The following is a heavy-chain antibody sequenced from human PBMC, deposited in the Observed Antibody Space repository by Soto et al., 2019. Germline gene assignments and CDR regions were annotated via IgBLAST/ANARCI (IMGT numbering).Heavy chain of an antibody. CDR3: AKDDGGYHYFPDH. CDR1: GFTFSSYA. D-gene: IGHD3-22*01. CDR2: ISGVDGST. J-gene: IGHJ4*02. Sequence: EVQLLESGGVVVQTGGSLRLSCAASGFTFSSYAMTWVRQPPGKGLEWVSVISGVDGSTDYAESVKGRFTISRDNSKKSLYLLMNSPRAEDTAVYYCAKDDGGYHYFPDHWGQGTLVTVAS. V-gene: IGHV3-23*01.